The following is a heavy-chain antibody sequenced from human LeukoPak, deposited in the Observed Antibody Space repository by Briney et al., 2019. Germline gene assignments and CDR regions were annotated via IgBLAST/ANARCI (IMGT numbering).Heavy chain of an antibody. V-gene: IGHV3-7*01. J-gene: IGHJ4*02. CDR3: ARDNTYSSGGNYYDRFDN. CDR2: INQDGSKI. CDR1: GGSFTKHQ. Sequence: PSETLSLTCAVYGGSFTKHQWSWIRKAPGKGREWVANINQDGSKINYVDSVKGRFTISRDNAKNSLYLQMNSLRAEDTAVYYCARDNTYSSGGNYYDRFDNWGQGTLVTVSS. D-gene: IGHD3-22*01.